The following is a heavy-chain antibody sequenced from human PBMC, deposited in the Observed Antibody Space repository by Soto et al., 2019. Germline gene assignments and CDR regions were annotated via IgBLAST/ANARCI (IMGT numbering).Heavy chain of an antibody. D-gene: IGHD1-26*01. CDR2: ISSGSSYI. CDR3: ARDPNLVGATKDYYYYGMDV. J-gene: IGHJ6*02. V-gene: IGHV3-21*01. Sequence: PGGSLRLSCAASGFTFSSYTMNWVRQAPGKGLEWVSSISSGSSYIYYADSMKGRFTISRDNAKNTLYLQMNSLRAEDTAVYYCARDPNLVGATKDYYYYGMDVWGQGTTVTVSS. CDR1: GFTFSSYT.